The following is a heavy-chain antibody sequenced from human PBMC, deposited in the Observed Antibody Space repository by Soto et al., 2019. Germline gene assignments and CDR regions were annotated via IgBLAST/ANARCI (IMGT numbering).Heavy chain of an antibody. CDR2: TYYRSKWNN. CDR1: GDSVSSSSAA. J-gene: IGHJ6*02. D-gene: IGHD3-10*01. V-gene: IGHV6-1*01. Sequence: XHTLSLTFAISGDSVSSSSAAWIWIRQSPSRGLEWLGRTYYRSKWNNEYAVSMESRIAINPDTSKNQFSLQLYSVTPEDTAVYYCEGIIWFRGMDVWGQGTPVTGSS. CDR3: EGIIWFRGMDV.